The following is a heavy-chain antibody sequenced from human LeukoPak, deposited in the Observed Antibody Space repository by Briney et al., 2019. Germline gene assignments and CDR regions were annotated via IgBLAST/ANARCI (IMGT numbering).Heavy chain of an antibody. CDR2: IIPIFGTA. J-gene: IGHJ1*01. CDR3: ARDPPYYDFWSGYSDAEYFQH. CDR1: GGTFSSYA. D-gene: IGHD3-3*01. V-gene: IGHV1-69*05. Sequence: WASVKVSCKASGGTFSSYAISWVRQAPGQGLEWMGGIIPIFGTANYAQKLQGRVTMTTDTSTSTAYMELRSLRSDDTAVYYCARDPPYYDFWSGYSDAEYFQHWGQGTLVTVSS.